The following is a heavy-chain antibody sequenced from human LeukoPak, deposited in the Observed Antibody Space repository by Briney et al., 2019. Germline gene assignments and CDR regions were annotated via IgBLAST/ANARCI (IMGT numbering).Heavy chain of an antibody. J-gene: IGHJ6*03. CDR3: AKGIRRLVGTIPGLRRDLYMDV. CDR1: GFTFSSYS. D-gene: IGHD1-26*01. CDR2: ISSSSSTI. Sequence: PGGSLRLSCAASGFTFSSYSMNWVRQAPGKGLEWVSYISSSSSTIYYADSVKGRFTISRDNAKNSLYLQMNSLRAEDTAVYYCAKGIRRLVGTIPGLRRDLYMDVWGKGTTVTVSS. V-gene: IGHV3-48*01.